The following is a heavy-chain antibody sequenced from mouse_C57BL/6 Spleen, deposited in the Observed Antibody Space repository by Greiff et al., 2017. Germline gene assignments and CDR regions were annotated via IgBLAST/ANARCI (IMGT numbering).Heavy chain of an antibody. Sequence: QVQLQQPGAELVKPGASVTMSCKASGYTFTSYWITWVKQRPGQGLEWIGDIYPGSGSTNYNEKFKSKATLTVDTSSSTAYMQLSSLTSEDSAVYYCARSYGNYAVYFDYWGQGTTLTVSS. CDR2: IYPGSGST. CDR3: ARSYGNYAVYFDY. D-gene: IGHD2-1*01. V-gene: IGHV1-55*01. J-gene: IGHJ2*01. CDR1: GYTFTSYW.